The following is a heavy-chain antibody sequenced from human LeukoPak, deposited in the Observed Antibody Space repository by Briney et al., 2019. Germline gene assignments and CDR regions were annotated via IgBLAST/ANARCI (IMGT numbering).Heavy chain of an antibody. J-gene: IGHJ4*02. V-gene: IGHV3-23*01. CDR2: ISGSGGST. CDR3: ANPGGHCSSTSCYAFDH. D-gene: IGHD2-2*01. Sequence: PGGSLRPTSAASGFTFSSYAMSWVRQAPGKGLEWVSAISGSGGSTYYADSVKGRFTISRDNSKNTLYLQMNSLRAEDTAVYYCANPGGHCSSTSCYAFDHWGGGTLVTVSS. CDR1: GFTFSSYA.